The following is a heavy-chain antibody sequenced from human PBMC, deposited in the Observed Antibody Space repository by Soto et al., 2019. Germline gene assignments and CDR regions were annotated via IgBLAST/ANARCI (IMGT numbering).Heavy chain of an antibody. CDR2: ISGSGGST. Sequence: EVQLLESGGGLVQPGGSLRLSCAASGFTFSSYAMSWVRQAPGKGLEWVSAISGSGGSTYYADSVKGRFTISRDNSKNTLYLQMNSLRAEDTAVYYCAKDPTSVLLCFGKSHSGHAFDIWGQGTMVTVSS. V-gene: IGHV3-23*01. J-gene: IGHJ3*02. D-gene: IGHD3-10*01. CDR1: GFTFSSYA. CDR3: AKDPTSVLLCFGKSHSGHAFDI.